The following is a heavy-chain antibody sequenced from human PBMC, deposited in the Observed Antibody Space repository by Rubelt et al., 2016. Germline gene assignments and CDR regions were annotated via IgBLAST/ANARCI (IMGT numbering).Heavy chain of an antibody. Sequence: QLQLQESGPGLVKPSETLSLTCTVSGGSISSSSYYWGWIRQPPGKGLEWIGSIYYTGSTYYNTSLESRVTISVDTSKNQCSLKLISVTAAETAVYYCARDPMGVGINSYFDYGGQGALVTVAS. D-gene: IGHD1-26*01. J-gene: IGHJ4*02. CDR1: GGSISSSSYY. V-gene: IGHV4-39*02. CDR3: ARDPMGVGINSYFDY. CDR2: IYYTGST.